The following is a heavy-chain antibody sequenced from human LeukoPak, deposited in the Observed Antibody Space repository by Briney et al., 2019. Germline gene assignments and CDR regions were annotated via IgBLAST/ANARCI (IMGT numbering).Heavy chain of an antibody. D-gene: IGHD3-22*01. Sequence: SETLSLTCTVSGGSISTYFWSWIRQPAGKGLEWIGRLYTSGSTNYNPSLKSRLPMSADTSKNQFSLNLRSVTAADTAIYYCARDRVDSSGYYYYYGIDVWGQGTAVTVSS. V-gene: IGHV4-4*07. CDR3: ARDRVDSSGYYYYYGIDV. CDR1: GGSISTYF. CDR2: LYTSGST. J-gene: IGHJ6*02.